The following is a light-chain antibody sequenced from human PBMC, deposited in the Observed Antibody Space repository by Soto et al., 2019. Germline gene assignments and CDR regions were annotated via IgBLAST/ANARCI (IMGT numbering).Light chain of an antibody. J-gene: IGKJ5*01. CDR2: DAS. CDR1: QDVSNY. Sequence: DIHITQSPSSLXASLLXXXXXXFQASQDVSNYLNWYQQKLGKAPKLLIYDASNLETGVPSRFSGSGSGTYFSFTISSLQPEDFATYYCQQYSNLITFGQGTRQE. CDR3: QQYSNLIT. V-gene: IGKV1-33*01.